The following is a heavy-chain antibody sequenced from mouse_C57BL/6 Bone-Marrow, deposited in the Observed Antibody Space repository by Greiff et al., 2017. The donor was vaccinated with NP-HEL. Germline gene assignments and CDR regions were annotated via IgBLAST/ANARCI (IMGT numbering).Heavy chain of an antibody. D-gene: IGHD2-5*01. V-gene: IGHV1-69*01. Sequence: QVQLQQPGAELVMPGASVKLSCKASGYTFTSYWMHWVKQRPGQGLEWIGEIDPSDSYTNYNQKFKGKSTLTVDKSSSTAYMQLSSLTSEDSAVYYCARWGYSNYDWYCDVWGTGTTVTVSS. CDR3: ARWGYSNYDWYCDV. CDR2: IDPSDSYT. J-gene: IGHJ1*03. CDR1: GYTFTSYW.